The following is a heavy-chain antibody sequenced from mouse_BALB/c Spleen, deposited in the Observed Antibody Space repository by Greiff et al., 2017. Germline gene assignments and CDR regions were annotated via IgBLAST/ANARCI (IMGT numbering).Heavy chain of an antibody. J-gene: IGHJ2*01. V-gene: IGHV5-4*02. Sequence: EVMLVESGGGLVKPGGSLKLSCAASGFTFSDYYMYWVRQTPEKRLEWVATISDGGSYTYYPDSVKGRFTISRDNAKNNLYLQMSSLKSEDTAMYYFARGDRYDGLYYFDYWGQGTTLTVSS. CDR1: GFTFSDYY. CDR2: ISDGGSYT. CDR3: ARGDRYDGLYYFDY. D-gene: IGHD2-14*01.